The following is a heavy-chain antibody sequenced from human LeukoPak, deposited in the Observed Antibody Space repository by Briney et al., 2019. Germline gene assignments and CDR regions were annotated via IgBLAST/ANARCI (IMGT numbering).Heavy chain of an antibody. J-gene: IGHJ5*02. CDR2: INPNSGGT. CDR3: ARADRLDGGPYLIGP. CDR1: GYSFTDYY. V-gene: IGHV1-2*02. Sequence: VASVKVSFKTSGYSFTDYYMHWVRQAPGQGLEWMGWINPNSGGTNSAQKFQGRVTMTRDTSITTVYMEVSWLTSDDTAIYYCARADRLDGGPYLIGPWGQGTLVTVSS. D-gene: IGHD2-21*01.